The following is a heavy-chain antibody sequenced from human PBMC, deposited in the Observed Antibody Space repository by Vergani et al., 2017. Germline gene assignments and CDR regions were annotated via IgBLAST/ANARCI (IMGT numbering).Heavy chain of an antibody. CDR3: ARDHRDYNNYPGAFDI. D-gene: IGHD5-24*01. V-gene: IGHV3-11*01. CDR1: GFSFSDHY. CDR2: ISNSGNTI. J-gene: IGHJ3*02. Sequence: QVQLVESGGGLVKPGGSLRLSCVASGFSFSDHYMTWIRQAPGKGLEWVSYISNSGNTIEYADSVKGRFSISRDNAKSSLFLQMDSLRAEDTAVYYCARDHRDYNNYPGAFDIWGQGSMVTVSS.